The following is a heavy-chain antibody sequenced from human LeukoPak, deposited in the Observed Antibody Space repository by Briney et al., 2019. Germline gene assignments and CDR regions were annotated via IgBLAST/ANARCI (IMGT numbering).Heavy chain of an antibody. CDR1: GGTFSSYA. CDR2: IIPIFGTA. V-gene: IGHV1-69*05. Sequence: GASVKVSCKASGGTFSSYAISWVRQAPGQGLEWMGGIIPIFGTANYAQKLQGRVTITTDESTSTAYMELSSLGSEDTAVYYCARDLRSGYFRWFDPWGQGTLVTVSS. CDR3: ARDLRSGYFRWFDP. D-gene: IGHD3-3*01. J-gene: IGHJ5*02.